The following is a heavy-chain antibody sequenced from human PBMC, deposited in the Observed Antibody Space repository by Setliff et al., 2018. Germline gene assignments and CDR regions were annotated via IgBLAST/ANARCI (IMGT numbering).Heavy chain of an antibody. CDR3: ARLPNYVWGSPVDY. J-gene: IGHJ4*02. CDR2: IFYSGRT. Sequence: PSETLSLTCTVSGASITNINYYWGLIRQPPGKGLEWIGSIFYSGRTFYNPSLKSRVTISVDTSNNQFSLTLSSVTAADTAVYYCARLPNYVWGSPVDYWGQGTLVTVSS. D-gene: IGHD3-16*01. CDR1: GASITNINYY. V-gene: IGHV4-39*01.